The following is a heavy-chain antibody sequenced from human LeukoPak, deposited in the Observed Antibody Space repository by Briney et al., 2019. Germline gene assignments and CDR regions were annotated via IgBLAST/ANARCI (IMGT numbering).Heavy chain of an antibody. V-gene: IGHV1-8*01. CDR1: GYTFTSYE. CDR2: MNPNSGNT. D-gene: IGHD1-26*01. Sequence: ASVKVSCKASGYTFTSYEINWVRQATGQGLEWMGWMNPNSGNTGYAQKFQGRVTMTRNTSISTAYMELSSLRSEDTAVYYCARTSDSGSYLDYYFDYWGQGTLVTVSS. J-gene: IGHJ4*02. CDR3: ARTSDSGSYLDYYFDY.